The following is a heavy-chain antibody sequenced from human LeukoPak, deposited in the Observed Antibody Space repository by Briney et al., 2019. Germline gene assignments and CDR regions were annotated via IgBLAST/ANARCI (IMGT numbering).Heavy chain of an antibody. Sequence: PSETLSLTCTVSGGSINSFYWSWIRQPPGGGLEWIGYIYYSGSTNYNPSLKSRVTISVDASKNQFSLWLSSVTAADTAVYYCARLARLTLIRGVIGYHSLDVWGKGTKVTVSS. V-gene: IGHV4-59*01. CDR3: ARLARLTLIRGVIGYHSLDV. D-gene: IGHD3-10*01. CDR2: IYYSGST. J-gene: IGHJ6*04. CDR1: GGSINSFY.